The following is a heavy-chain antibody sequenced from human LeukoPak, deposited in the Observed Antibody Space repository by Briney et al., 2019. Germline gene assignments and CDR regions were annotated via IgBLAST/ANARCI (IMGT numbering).Heavy chain of an antibody. CDR2: ISAYNGDT. J-gene: IGHJ4*02. CDR3: ARAGEQHLDYYFDY. Sequence: GASVKVSCKASGYTFTNYGISWVRQAPGQGLEWMGWISAYNGDTKSAQKVQGRVTMTTDTSTSTAYMELRSLRSDDTAVYYCARAGEQHLDYYFDYWGQGTLVTVSS. CDR1: GYTFTNYG. V-gene: IGHV1-18*01. D-gene: IGHD6-13*01.